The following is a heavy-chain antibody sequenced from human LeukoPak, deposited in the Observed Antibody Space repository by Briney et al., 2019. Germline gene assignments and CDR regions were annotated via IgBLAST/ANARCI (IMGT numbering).Heavy chain of an antibody. CDR1: GGPISSTSYY. Sequence: SETLSLTCTVSGGPISSTSYYWGWIRQPPGKGLEWIGSTYYSESPYYKSSLKSRVTISLDTSKNQFSLKLSSVTAADTAVYYCARADSSAYFYPLDYWGQGTLVTVSS. CDR2: TYYSESP. J-gene: IGHJ4*02. CDR3: ARADSSAYFYPLDY. D-gene: IGHD3-22*01. V-gene: IGHV4-39*01.